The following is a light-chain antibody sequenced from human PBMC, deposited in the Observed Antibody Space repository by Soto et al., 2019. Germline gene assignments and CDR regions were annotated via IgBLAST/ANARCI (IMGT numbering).Light chain of an antibody. CDR3: QPYHPSPLT. CDR1: QGMGDT. CDR2: DTS. Sequence: ELGVTHPPSTLSASQGEGVTLACRASQGMGDTLAWYQHKPGQTPRLLIYDTSTRATGVPARFSGSRSVPACTLTITSLPSEDFAIYYCQPYHPSPLTFGAGTKVAI. J-gene: IGKJ4*01. V-gene: IGKV3-15*01.